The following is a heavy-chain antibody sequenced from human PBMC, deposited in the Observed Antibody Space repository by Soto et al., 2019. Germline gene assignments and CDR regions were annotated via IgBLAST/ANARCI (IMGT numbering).Heavy chain of an antibody. CDR2: ISYDGSNK. CDR1: GFTFSSYG. D-gene: IGHD2-15*01. Sequence: GGSLRLSCAASGFTFSSYGMHWVRQAPGKGLEWVAVISYDGSNKYYADSVKGRFTISRDNSKNTLYLQMNSLRAEDTAVYYCAALGYCSGGSCYRGLVHYYYYMDVWGKGTTVTVYS. J-gene: IGHJ6*03. V-gene: IGHV3-30*03. CDR3: AALGYCSGGSCYRGLVHYYYYMDV.